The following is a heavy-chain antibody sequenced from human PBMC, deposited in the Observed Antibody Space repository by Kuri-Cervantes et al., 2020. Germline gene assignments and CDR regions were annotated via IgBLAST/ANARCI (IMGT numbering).Heavy chain of an antibody. CDR1: GFTFSSYW. Sequence: ETLSLTCAASGFTFSSYWMHWVRQAPGKGPVWVSRINSDGSSTNYADSVKGRFTISRDNAKNTLYLQMNSLRAEDTAVYYCARDLTSWGGGYDYWGQGTLVTVSS. V-gene: IGHV3-74*01. CDR3: ARDLTSWGGGYDY. CDR2: INSDGSST. D-gene: IGHD3-16*01. J-gene: IGHJ4*02.